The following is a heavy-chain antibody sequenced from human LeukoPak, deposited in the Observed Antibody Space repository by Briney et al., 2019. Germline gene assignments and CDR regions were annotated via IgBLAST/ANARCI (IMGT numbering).Heavy chain of an antibody. CDR1: GFTFSSYA. CDR3: AKGGCRGTCNPLAY. D-gene: IGHD2-15*01. CDR2: ISGSGGST. V-gene: IGHV3-23*01. J-gene: IGHJ4*02. Sequence: GGSLRLPCAASGFTFSSYAMSWVRQAPGKGLEWVSAISGSGGSTYYADSVKGRFTISRDNSKNTLYLQMNNLRAEDTAVYYCAKGGCRGTCNPLAYWGQGTLVTVSS.